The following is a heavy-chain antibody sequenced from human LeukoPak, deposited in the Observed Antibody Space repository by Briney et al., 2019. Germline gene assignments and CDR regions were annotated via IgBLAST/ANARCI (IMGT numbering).Heavy chain of an antibody. V-gene: IGHV3-23*01. CDR1: GFTFSNCG. D-gene: IGHD1-7*01. J-gene: IGHJ4*02. CDR3: AKDKNYQNYFDY. Sequence: PGGSLRLSCAASGFTFSNCGMSWVRQAPGKGLEWVSLISGSGGSTYYADSVKGRFTISRDSSKNTLYLQMNSLRAEDTAVYYCAKDKNYQNYFDYLGQGTLVTVSS. CDR2: ISGSGGST.